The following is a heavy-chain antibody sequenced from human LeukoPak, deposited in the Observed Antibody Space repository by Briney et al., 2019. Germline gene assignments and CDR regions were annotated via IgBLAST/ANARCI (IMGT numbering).Heavy chain of an antibody. Sequence: ASVKVSCKASGYTFTRSYLHWVRQAPGQGLEWMGWLNPNSGDTKDALKFQGRVTMTRDTSISTAYMELSRLRSDDTAVYYCARYSGYPAYYMDVWGKGTTVTISS. V-gene: IGHV1-2*02. CDR2: LNPNSGDT. CDR3: ARYSGYPAYYMDV. J-gene: IGHJ6*03. D-gene: IGHD5-12*01. CDR1: GYTFTRSY.